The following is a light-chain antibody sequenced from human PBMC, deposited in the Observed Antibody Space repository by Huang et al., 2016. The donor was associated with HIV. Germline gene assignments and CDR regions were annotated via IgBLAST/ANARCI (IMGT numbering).Light chain of an antibody. V-gene: IGKV1-33*01. Sequence: DIQMTQSPSSLSASVGDRVTITGQANQDISHYLNWYQQKLGKAPKLLIYDASNLEIGVPSRCSGSGSGTDFTFTISSLQPEDVATYYCQQYDNLPPYTFGQGTKLEIK. CDR1: QDISHY. J-gene: IGKJ2*01. CDR2: DAS. CDR3: QQYDNLPPYT.